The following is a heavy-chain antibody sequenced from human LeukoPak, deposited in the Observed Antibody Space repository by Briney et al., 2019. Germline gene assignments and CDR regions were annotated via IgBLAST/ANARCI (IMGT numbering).Heavy chain of an antibody. CDR1: GFTFSSYS. CDR3: AGVGDSGGLRFDY. CDR2: ISISSSTI. J-gene: IGHJ4*02. V-gene: IGHV3-48*04. Sequence: GGSLRLPCAASGFTFSSYSMNWVRQAPGKGLEWVSYISISSSTIYYADSVKGRFTISRDNAKNSLYLQMNSLRAEDTAVYYCAGVGDSGGLRFDYWGQGTLVTVSS. D-gene: IGHD1-26*01.